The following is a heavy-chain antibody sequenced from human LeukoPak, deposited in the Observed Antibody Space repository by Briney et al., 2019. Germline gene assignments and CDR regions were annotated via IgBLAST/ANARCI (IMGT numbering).Heavy chain of an antibody. CDR2: ISDDGRHK. CDR1: GFTFNNYG. D-gene: IGHD6-13*01. Sequence: GGSLRLSCAASGFTFNNYGIHYVRQAPGKGLEWVAVISDDGRHKNYADSVKGRFTISRDNSNNTLYLQMNSLRVEDTGVYYCAKDSETTASGTFDYWGQGTLVTVSS. J-gene: IGHJ4*02. CDR3: AKDSETTASGTFDY. V-gene: IGHV3-30*18.